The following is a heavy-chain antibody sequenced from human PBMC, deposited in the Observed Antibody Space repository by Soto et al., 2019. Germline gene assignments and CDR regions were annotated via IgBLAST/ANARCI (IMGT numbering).Heavy chain of an antibody. V-gene: IGHV3-23*01. CDR3: AKEIGVRYFDWLLPNFDY. J-gene: IGHJ4*02. CDR1: GFTFSSYA. Sequence: GGSLRLSCAASGFTFSSYAMSWVRQAPGKGLEWVSAISGSGGSTYYADSVKGRFTISRDNSKNTLYLQMNSLRAEDTAVYYCAKEIGVRYFDWLLPNFDYWGQGTLVTVSS. CDR2: ISGSGGST. D-gene: IGHD3-9*01.